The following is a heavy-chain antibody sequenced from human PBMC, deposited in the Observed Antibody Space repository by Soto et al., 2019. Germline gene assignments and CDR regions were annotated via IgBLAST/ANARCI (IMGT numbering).Heavy chain of an antibody. CDR2: INPSGGST. CDR3: ARDGGLLNYYYYGMDV. Sequence: QVQLVQSGAEVKKPGASVKVSCKASGYTFTSYYMHWVRQAPGQGLEWMGIINPSGGSTSYAQKFQGRVTMTRHTSTSTVYMELSSLRSEDTAVYYCARDGGLLNYYYYGMDVWGQGTTVTVSS. J-gene: IGHJ6*02. D-gene: IGHD1-26*01. V-gene: IGHV1-46*01. CDR1: GYTFTSYY.